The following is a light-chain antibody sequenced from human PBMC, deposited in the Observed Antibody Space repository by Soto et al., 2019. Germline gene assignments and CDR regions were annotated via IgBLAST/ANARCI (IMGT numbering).Light chain of an antibody. J-gene: IGKJ2*01. CDR2: DAS. Sequence: EIVLTQSPGTLSLSPGERATLSCRASQSVSGSYIAWFQQKPGQAPRLLIYDASSRATGIPDRFSGSGSGTEFTRTISRLEPEDFAVYYCQQYGSSPYTFGQGTKLEIK. CDR3: QQYGSSPYT. CDR1: QSVSGSY. V-gene: IGKV3-20*01.